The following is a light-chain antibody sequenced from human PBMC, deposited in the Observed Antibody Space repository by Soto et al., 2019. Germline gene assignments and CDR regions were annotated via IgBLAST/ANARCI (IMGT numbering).Light chain of an antibody. CDR1: QSLVHSDGNTY. J-gene: IGKJ2*01. Sequence: DVVMTQSPLSLPVTLGQPASISCRSSQSLVHSDGNTYLNWFHQRPGQSLRRLIYKVSNRYSGVPDRFIGSGSDAAFTLKISGVEADDVCVYYCVQGQHWPPYTFGQGTKLEI. CDR2: KVS. CDR3: VQGQHWPPYT. V-gene: IGKV2-30*02.